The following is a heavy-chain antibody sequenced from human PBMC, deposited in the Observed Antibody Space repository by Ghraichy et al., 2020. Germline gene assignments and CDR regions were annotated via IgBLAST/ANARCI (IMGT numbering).Heavy chain of an antibody. CDR3: ARRGEISAFGD. J-gene: IGHJ4*02. CDR2: ITSGGTP. CDR1: GFRVSTNY. Sequence: GGSLRLSCSVSGFRVSTNYMAWVRQAPGKGLEWVAAITSGGTPYYADSVKGRFTISKHTSENTLDIQMKSLRSDDTAIYYCARRGEISAFGDWGQGALVSVSS. V-gene: IGHV3-53*04. D-gene: IGHD3-16*01.